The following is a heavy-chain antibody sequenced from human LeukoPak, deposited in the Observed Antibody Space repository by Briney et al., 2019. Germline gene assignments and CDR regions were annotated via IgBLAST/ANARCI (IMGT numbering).Heavy chain of an antibody. CDR2: IKRDGSEK. D-gene: IGHD5-18*01. V-gene: IGHV3-7*05. CDR1: GFTFTSYS. Sequence: GGSLRLSCAASGFTFTSYSMTCVRQAPGKGLEWVANIKRDGSEKYYMDSVKGRFTISRDNAKNSLYLQMNSLRAEDTAVYYCANVDIAMVRTYGMDVWGQGTTVTVSS. CDR3: ANVDIAMVRTYGMDV. J-gene: IGHJ6*02.